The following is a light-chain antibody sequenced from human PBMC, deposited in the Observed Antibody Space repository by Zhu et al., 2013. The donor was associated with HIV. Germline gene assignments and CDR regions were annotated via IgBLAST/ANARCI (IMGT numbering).Light chain of an antibody. CDR3: QQRTNWPPT. V-gene: IGKV3-11*01. J-gene: IGKJ1*01. CDR1: QSVSSNY. CDR2: GAS. Sequence: EIVLTQSPATLSLSPGERATLSCRASQSVSSNYLAWYRQKPGQAPSLLIYGASTRATGVPVRFSGSGSGTDFTLTVSSLEPEDFAVYYCQQRTNWPPTFGQGTKVEIK.